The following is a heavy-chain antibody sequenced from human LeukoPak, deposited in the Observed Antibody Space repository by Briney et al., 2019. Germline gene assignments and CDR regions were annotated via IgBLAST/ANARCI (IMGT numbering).Heavy chain of an antibody. J-gene: IGHJ4*02. V-gene: IGHV3-30*18. CDR3: AKGEGSMLFGY. CDR2: ISYDGSNK. CDR1: GFTFSSYG. Sequence: GGSLRLSCAASGFTFSSYGMHWVRQAPGKGLEWVAVISYDGSNKYYADSVKGRFTISRDNSKNTLYLQMNSLRAEDTAVYYCAKGEGSMLFGYWGQGTLVTVSS. D-gene: IGHD2-8*01.